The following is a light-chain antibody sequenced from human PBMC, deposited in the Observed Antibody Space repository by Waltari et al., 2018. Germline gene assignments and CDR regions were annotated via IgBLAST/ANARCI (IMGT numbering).Light chain of an antibody. CDR2: EVT. CDR1: NSDVGSSDF. V-gene: IGLV2-23*02. CDR3: CSYSTSGSIL. Sequence: QSALTQPASVSGSPGQSITISCPGTNSDVGSSDFVSWYQQHPGKVPKVMIYEVTKRPSGVSDRFSGSKSGNTASLTISGLQAEDEADYYCCSYSTSGSILFGGGSKLTVL. J-gene: IGLJ2*01.